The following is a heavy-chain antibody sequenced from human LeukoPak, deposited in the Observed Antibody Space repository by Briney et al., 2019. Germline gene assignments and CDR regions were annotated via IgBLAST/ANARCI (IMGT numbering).Heavy chain of an antibody. D-gene: IGHD6-13*01. V-gene: IGHV3-48*02. J-gene: IGHJ4*02. CDR2: ISSSSSTI. CDR1: GFTVSSNY. Sequence: GGSLRLSCAASGFTVSSNYMSWVRQAPGKGLEWVSYISSSSSTIYYADSVKGRFTISRDNAKNSLYLQMNSLRDEDTAVYYCARDSGASSSWYTVFDYWGQGTLVTVSS. CDR3: ARDSGASSSWYTVFDY.